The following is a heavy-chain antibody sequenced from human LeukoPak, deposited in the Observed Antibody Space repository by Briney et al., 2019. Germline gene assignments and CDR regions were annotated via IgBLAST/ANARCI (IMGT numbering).Heavy chain of an antibody. Sequence: SETLSLTCAVYGGSFSGYYWSWIRQPPGKGLEWIGEINHSGSTNYNPSLKSRVTISVDTSKNQFSLKLSSVTAADTAVYYCARGGGGPMPFWFDPWGQGTLVTVSS. CDR2: INHSGST. V-gene: IGHV4-34*01. CDR3: ARGGGGPMPFWFDP. J-gene: IGHJ5*02. CDR1: GGSFSGYY. D-gene: IGHD2-2*01.